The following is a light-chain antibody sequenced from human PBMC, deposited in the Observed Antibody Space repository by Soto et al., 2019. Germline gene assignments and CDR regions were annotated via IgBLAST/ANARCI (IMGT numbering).Light chain of an antibody. J-gene: IGKJ4*01. V-gene: IGKV3-15*01. Sequence: EIVMTQSPATRSVSPGEGATLSCRASQGIGDTLAWYPQKPGQTPRLLIYDTSIRETGVPAMFSGSRSGAECTRTISSLQHEDFAVAYCQHYVNWPLTFGGGTKVDIK. CDR2: DTS. CDR1: QGIGDT. CDR3: QHYVNWPLT.